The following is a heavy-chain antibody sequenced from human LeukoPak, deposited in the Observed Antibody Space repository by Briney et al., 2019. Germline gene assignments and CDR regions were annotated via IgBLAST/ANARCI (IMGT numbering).Heavy chain of an antibody. CDR3: ARELSGYGSDAFDI. CDR2: INWNGSIT. V-gene: IGHV3-20*04. Sequence: PGGSLRLSCAASGFIFDDYGMSWVRQAPGKGLEWVSGINWNGSITGYADSVKGRFTISRDNAKNSLYLQMNSLRAEDTAVYYCARELSGYGSDAFDIWGQGTMVTVSS. J-gene: IGHJ3*02. CDR1: GFIFDDYG. D-gene: IGHD3-10*01.